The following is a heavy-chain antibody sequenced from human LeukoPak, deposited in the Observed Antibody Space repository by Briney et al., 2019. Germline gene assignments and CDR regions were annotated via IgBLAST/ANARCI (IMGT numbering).Heavy chain of an antibody. CDR3: ARAGQEWFGELGFDQ. V-gene: IGHV3-7*01. J-gene: IGHJ4*02. CDR1: GFTFSSYG. D-gene: IGHD3-10*01. CDR2: IKQDGSEK. Sequence: SGGSLRLSCAASGFTFSSYGMHWVRQAPGKGLEWVANIKQDGSEKNYVESVKGRFTISRDNAKNSLYLQTNSLRAEDTAVYYCARAGQEWFGELGFDQWGQGTLVIVSS.